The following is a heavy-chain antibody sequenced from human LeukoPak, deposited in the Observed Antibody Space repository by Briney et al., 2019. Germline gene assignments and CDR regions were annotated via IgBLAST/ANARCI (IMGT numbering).Heavy chain of an antibody. V-gene: IGHV3-48*02. CDR3: ARRESSGWYWGY. Sequence: GGSLRLSCAASGFTFSNAWMNWVRQAPGKGLEWLSYISGSGNTIYYADSVKGRFTISRDNAKNSLYLQMNSLRDEDTAVYYCARRESSGWYWGYWGQGTLVTVSS. CDR2: ISGSGNTI. CDR1: GFTFSNAW. D-gene: IGHD6-19*01. J-gene: IGHJ4*02.